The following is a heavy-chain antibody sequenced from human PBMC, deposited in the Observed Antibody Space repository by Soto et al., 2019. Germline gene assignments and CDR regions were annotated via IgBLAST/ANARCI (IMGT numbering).Heavy chain of an antibody. D-gene: IGHD2-2*01. CDR3: AKMRGDCSSTSCYYALWYFDL. CDR1: GFTFSSYA. Sequence: EVQLLESGGGLVQPGGSLRLSCAASGFTFSSYAMSWVRQAPGKGLEWVSAISGSGGSTYYADSVKSRFTISRDNSKNTLYLQMNSLRAEDTAVYYCAKMRGDCSSTSCYYALWYFDLWGRGTLVTVSS. J-gene: IGHJ2*01. CDR2: ISGSGGST. V-gene: IGHV3-23*01.